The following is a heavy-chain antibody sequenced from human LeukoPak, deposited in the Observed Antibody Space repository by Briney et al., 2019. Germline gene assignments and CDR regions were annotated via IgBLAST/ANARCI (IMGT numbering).Heavy chain of an antibody. J-gene: IGHJ4*02. CDR2: IYPGDSDT. D-gene: IGHD3-22*01. CDR1: GYSFTSYW. V-gene: IGHV5-51*01. Sequence: GESLKISCKGSGYSFTSYWIGWVRQMPGKGLEWMGIIYPGDSDTRYSPSFQGQVTISADKSISTAYLQWSSLKASDTAMHYCARLPRDYYDSSGYYWRYFDYWGQGTLVTVSS. CDR3: ARLPRDYYDSSGYYWRYFDY.